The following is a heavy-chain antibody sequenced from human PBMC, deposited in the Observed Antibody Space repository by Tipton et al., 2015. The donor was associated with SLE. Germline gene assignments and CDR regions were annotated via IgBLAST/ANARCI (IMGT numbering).Heavy chain of an antibody. CDR3: ASCRDDPYQVREEKVDF. CDR2: INHSGST. CDR1: GGSFSGYY. D-gene: IGHD5-24*01. V-gene: IGHV4-34*01. Sequence: TLSLTCAVYGGSFSGYYYSWIRQPPGKGLESIGEINHSGSTNYNPSLKSRVTISVDTSKNQFSLRLNSVTAADTALYFCASCRDDPYQVREEKVDFWGRGILVTVSS. J-gene: IGHJ4*02.